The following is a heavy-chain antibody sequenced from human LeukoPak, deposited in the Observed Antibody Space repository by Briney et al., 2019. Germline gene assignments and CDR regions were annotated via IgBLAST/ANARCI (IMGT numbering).Heavy chain of an antibody. V-gene: IGHV3-23*01. CDR3: AKAYSGYEPYGLDV. CDR2: LSGSGGST. D-gene: IGHD5-12*01. J-gene: IGHJ6*02. Sequence: GGSLRLSCAASGFTFSSYAMSWVRQAPGKGLEWVSGLSGSGGSTYYTDSVKGRFTNSRDNAKNTLSLQMNSLRAENATLHYCAKAYSGYEPYGLDVWGQGTTVTVSS. CDR1: GFTFSSYA.